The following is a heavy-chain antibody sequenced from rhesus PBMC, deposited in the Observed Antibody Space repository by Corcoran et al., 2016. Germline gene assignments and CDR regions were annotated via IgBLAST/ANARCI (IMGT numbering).Heavy chain of an antibody. CDR3: ARDSQEYRGYFDY. CDR2: IYGSSTSP. D-gene: IGHD1-44*01. V-gene: IGHV4S10*01. Sequence: QVQLQESGPGVVKPSETLSLTCAVSGGSISDSYRWSWIRQPPGKGLEWIGYIYGSSTSPNYNPSLKSRVTISKDTSKNQFSLKLSSVTAADTAVYYCARDSQEYRGYFDYWGQGVLVTVSS. J-gene: IGHJ4*01. CDR1: GGSISDSYR.